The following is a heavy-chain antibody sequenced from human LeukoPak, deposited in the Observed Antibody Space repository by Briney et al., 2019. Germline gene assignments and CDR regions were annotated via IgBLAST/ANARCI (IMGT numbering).Heavy chain of an antibody. CDR2: ITGSGTGT. D-gene: IGHD5/OR15-5a*01. V-gene: IGHV3-23*01. Sequence: GGSLTLSCAASGFTSNYAMIWVRLAPGKGLEWVSAITGSGTGTTYADSVKGRFTFSRDNSKNTLYLQMNSLRADDTAVYYCVTTSVTHTRDPWGQGTLVTVSS. CDR3: VTTSVTHTRDP. CDR1: GFTSNYA. J-gene: IGHJ5*02.